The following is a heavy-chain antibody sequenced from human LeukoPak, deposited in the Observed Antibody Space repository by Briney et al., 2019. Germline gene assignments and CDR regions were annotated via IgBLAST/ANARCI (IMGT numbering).Heavy chain of an antibody. Sequence: SETLSLTCTVSGGSISSSSYYWGWIRQPPGKGLEWIGEINHSGSTNYNPSLKSRVTISVDTSKNQFSLKLSSVTAADTAVYYCARGRSYGPFTLYYYYGMDVWGQGTTVTVSS. CDR3: ARGRSYGPFTLYYYYGMDV. V-gene: IGHV4-39*07. D-gene: IGHD5-18*01. J-gene: IGHJ6*02. CDR1: GGSISSSSYY. CDR2: INHSGST.